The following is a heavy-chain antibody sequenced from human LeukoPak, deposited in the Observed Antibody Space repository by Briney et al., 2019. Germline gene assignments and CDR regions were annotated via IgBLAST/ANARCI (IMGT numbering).Heavy chain of an antibody. Sequence: SVKVSYKASGGTFSSYAISWVRQAPGQGLEWMGGIIPIFGTANYAQKFQGRVTITADESTSTAYMELSSLRSEDTAVYYCARDRSDYSAGYFDYWGQGTLVTVSS. CDR1: GGTFSSYA. J-gene: IGHJ4*02. CDR3: ARDRSDYSAGYFDY. D-gene: IGHD4-17*01. V-gene: IGHV1-69*13. CDR2: IIPIFGTA.